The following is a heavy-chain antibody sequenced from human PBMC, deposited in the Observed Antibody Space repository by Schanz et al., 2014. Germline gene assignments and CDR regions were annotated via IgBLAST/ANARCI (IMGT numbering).Heavy chain of an antibody. CDR3: ARRDPYCRSGTCSRAFDF. D-gene: IGHD2-15*01. CDR2: IFTDGRT. Sequence: EVQLLESGGGLVQPGGSLRLSCAASGFTFSSYAMSWVRQAPGRGLEWVSIIFTDGRTYYADSVKGRFTISRDSSKNTLFLQMNSLRTEDTAVYYCARRDPYCRSGTCSRAFDFWGQGTLVTVSS. J-gene: IGHJ4*02. CDR1: GFTFSSYA. V-gene: IGHV3-66*02.